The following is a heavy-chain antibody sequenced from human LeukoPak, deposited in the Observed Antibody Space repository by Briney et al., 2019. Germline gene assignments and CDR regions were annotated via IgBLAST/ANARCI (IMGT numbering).Heavy chain of an antibody. V-gene: IGHV3-23*01. Sequence: GGSLRLSCVGSGFTISDYAMSWVRQAPGKGLEWVSVLSASGDYTEYADSVKGRFAISRDTSQNTLSLQMNSLRAEDTAVYYCAKKPALIKYPFDNWGQGTLVTVSS. D-gene: IGHD2-2*01. CDR1: GFTISDYA. CDR2: LSASGDYT. CDR3: AKKPALIKYPFDN. J-gene: IGHJ4*02.